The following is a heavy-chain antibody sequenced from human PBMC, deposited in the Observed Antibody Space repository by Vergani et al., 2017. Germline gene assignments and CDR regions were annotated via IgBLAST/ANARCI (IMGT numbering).Heavy chain of an antibody. CDR3: ASGRGGGYGSDFDY. V-gene: IGHV4-59*01. Sequence: QVQLQESGPGLVEPSETLSLTCTVSGGSISSYYWSWIRQPPGKGLEWIGYIYYSGSTNYNPSLKSRVTISVDTSKNQFSLKLSSVTAADTAVYYCASGRGGGYGSDFDYWGQGTLVTVSS. J-gene: IGHJ4*02. CDR2: IYYSGST. D-gene: IGHD5-12*01. CDR1: GGSISSYY.